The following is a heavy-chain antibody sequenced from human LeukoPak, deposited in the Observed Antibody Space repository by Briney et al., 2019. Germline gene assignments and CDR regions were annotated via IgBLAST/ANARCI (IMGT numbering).Heavy chain of an antibody. CDR1: GFIVSSNY. J-gene: IGHJ4*02. D-gene: IGHD1-7*01. CDR2: IYSGGST. CDR3: ARVGVLELRGFDC. V-gene: IGHV3-53*01. Sequence: GGSLRLSCAASGFIVSSNYMSWVRQAPGKGLEWVSVIYSGGSTYYADSVKGRFTISRDNSKNTLYLQMNSLRAEDTAVYYCARVGVLELRGFDCWGQGTLVTVSS.